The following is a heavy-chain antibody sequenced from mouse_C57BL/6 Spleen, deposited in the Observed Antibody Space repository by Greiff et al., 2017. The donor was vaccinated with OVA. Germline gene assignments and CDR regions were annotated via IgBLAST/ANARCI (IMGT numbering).Heavy chain of an antibody. D-gene: IGHD4-1*01. Sequence: QVQLQQPGAELVRPGTSVKLSCKASGYTFTSYWMHWVKQRPGQGLEWIGVIDPSDSYTNYNQKFKGKATLTVDTSSSTAYMQLSSLTSEDSAVDYCARVGLGRDFDYWGQGTTLTVSS. J-gene: IGHJ2*01. CDR2: IDPSDSYT. CDR3: ARVGLGRDFDY. CDR1: GYTFTSYW. V-gene: IGHV1-59*01.